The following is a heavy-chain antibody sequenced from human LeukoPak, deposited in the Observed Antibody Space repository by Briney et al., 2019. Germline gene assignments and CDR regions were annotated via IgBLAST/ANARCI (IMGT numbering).Heavy chain of an antibody. CDR2: ITADGRST. V-gene: IGHV3-64*02. J-gene: IGHJ4*02. CDR1: GFTFSTYA. D-gene: IGHD2-21*02. Sequence: GGSLRLSCAASGFTFSTYAMHWVRQAPGKGLEYVSTITADGRSTYYADSVKGRFTISRDNSKNTLYLQVGSLRAEDMAVYYCARGKGMYCGGDCTALDYWGQRTLVTVSS. CDR3: ARGKGMYCGGDCTALDY.